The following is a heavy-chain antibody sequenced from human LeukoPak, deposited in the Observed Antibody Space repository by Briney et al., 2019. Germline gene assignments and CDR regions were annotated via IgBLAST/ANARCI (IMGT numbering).Heavy chain of an antibody. CDR2: FYYSGRT. Sequence: KSSETLSLTCTVSGASISSYYWSWIRQSPGKGLEWIGYFYYSGRTNYNPSLRSRVTISVDTSKNQFSLKLSSVTAADTAVYYCARSSEGRYYYDSSGFSYYYYYMDVWGKGTTVTISS. CDR3: ARSSEGRYYYDSSGFSYYYYYMDV. V-gene: IGHV4-59*01. D-gene: IGHD3-22*01. CDR1: GASISSYY. J-gene: IGHJ6*03.